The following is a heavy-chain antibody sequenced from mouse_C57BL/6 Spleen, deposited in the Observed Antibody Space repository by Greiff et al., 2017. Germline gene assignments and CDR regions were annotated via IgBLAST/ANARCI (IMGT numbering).Heavy chain of an antibody. CDR1: GYSITSGYY. D-gene: IGHD3-2*02. V-gene: IGHV3-6*01. J-gene: IGHJ2*01. Sequence: EVQLQESGPGLVKPSQSLSLTCSVTGYSITSGYYWNWIRQFPGNKLEWMGYISYDGSNNYNPSFKNRISITRDTSKNQFVLKLNSVTTEDTATYYCARGSSGYLYFDCWGQGTTLTVSS. CDR2: ISYDGSN. CDR3: ARGSSGYLYFDC.